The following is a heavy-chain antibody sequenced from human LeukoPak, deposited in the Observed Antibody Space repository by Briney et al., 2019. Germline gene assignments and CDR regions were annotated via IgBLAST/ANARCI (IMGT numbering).Heavy chain of an antibody. D-gene: IGHD4-17*01. CDR3: AKDWSRTVTQDY. J-gene: IGHJ4*02. V-gene: IGHV3-30-3*01. Sequence: GGSLRLSCAASGFTFSSYAMHWVRQAPGKGLEWVAVISYDGSNKFYADSVKGRFTISRDSSKNSLYLQMNSLRAEDTAVYYCAKDWSRTVTQDYWGQGALVTVSS. CDR2: ISYDGSNK. CDR1: GFTFSSYA.